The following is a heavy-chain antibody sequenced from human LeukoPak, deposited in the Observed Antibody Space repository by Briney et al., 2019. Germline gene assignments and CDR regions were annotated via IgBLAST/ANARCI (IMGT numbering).Heavy chain of an antibody. CDR1: GFTFRNFA. CDR2: ISYDGDYQ. D-gene: IGHD4-17*01. CDR3: ARDSYDYGDYGNSFDY. Sequence: GRSLRLSCAASGFTFRNFAMHWVRQAPGKGLEWVAVISYDGDYQYYADYVKGRFTISRDSSKNTVYLQMSSLRPEVTAVYYCARDSYDYGDYGNSFDYWGQGTLVTVSS. V-gene: IGHV3-30*04. J-gene: IGHJ4*02.